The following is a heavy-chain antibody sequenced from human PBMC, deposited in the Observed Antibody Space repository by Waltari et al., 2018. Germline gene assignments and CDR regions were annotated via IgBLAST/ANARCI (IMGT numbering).Heavy chain of an antibody. V-gene: IGHV4-39*01. CDR2: IYYSGST. D-gene: IGHD6-19*01. Sequence: QLQLQESGPGLVKPSETLSLTCTVSGGSISSSSYYWGWIRQPPGKGLEWIGSIYYSGSTYYTQSLKSRVTISVDTSKNQFSLKLSSVTAADTAVYYCARLYSSGWDMDEXYFDYWGQGTLVTVSS. J-gene: IGHJ4*02. CDR3: ARLYSSGWDMDEXYFDY. CDR1: GGSISSSSYY.